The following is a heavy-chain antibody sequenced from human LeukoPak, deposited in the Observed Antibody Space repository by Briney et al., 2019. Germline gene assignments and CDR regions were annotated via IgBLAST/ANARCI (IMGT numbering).Heavy chain of an antibody. CDR3: ARDESPTYYDILTGYYPGGWFDP. CDR2: ISRSSSYI. D-gene: IGHD3-9*01. Sequence: GGSLRLSCAASGFTFSSYSMNWVRQAPGKGLEWVSSISRSSSYIYYADSVKGRFTISRDDAKNSLYLQMNSLRAEDTAVYYCARDESPTYYDILTGYYPGGWFDPWGQGTLVTVSS. CDR1: GFTFSSYS. J-gene: IGHJ5*02. V-gene: IGHV3-21*01.